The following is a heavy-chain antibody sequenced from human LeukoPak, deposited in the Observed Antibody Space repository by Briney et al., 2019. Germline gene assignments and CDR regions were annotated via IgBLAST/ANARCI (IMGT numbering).Heavy chain of an antibody. V-gene: IGHV1-2*02. CDR2: INPNSGGT. Sequence: GASVKVSCKASGYTFSGYYMHWVRQAPGQGLEWMGWINPNSGGTNYAQKFQGRVTMTRDTSISTAYMELGRLRSDDTAVYYCARVLKKAVAGSDYWGQGTLVTVSS. D-gene: IGHD6-19*01. CDR3: ARVLKKAVAGSDY. CDR1: GYTFSGYY. J-gene: IGHJ4*02.